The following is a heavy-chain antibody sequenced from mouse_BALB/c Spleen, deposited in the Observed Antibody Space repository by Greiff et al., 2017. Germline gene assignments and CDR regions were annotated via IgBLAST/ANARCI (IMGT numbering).Heavy chain of an antibody. CDR3: ARHNGNYYAMDY. CDR1: GFTFSSYT. J-gene: IGHJ4*01. CDR2: ISNGGGST. D-gene: IGHD2-1*01. Sequence: EVQLVESGGGLVQPGGSLKLSCAASGFTFSSYTMSWVRQTPEKRLEWVAYISNGGGSTYYPDTVKGRFTISRDNAKNTLYLQMSSLKSEDTAMYYCARHNGNYYAMDYWGQGTSVTVSS. V-gene: IGHV5-12-2*01.